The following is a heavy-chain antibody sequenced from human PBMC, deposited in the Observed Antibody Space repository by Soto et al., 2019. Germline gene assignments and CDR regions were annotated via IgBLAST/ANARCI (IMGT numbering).Heavy chain of an antibody. Sequence: QVQLQESGPGLVKPSQTLSLTCTVSGGSISSGGYYWSWIRQHPGKGLEWIGYIYYSGSTYYNPSLKSQVTISVETSKNRFSLTLSSMTASVTAVDYCANRRAGYRFDSWRKGTLVIVSS. J-gene: IGHJ4*02. V-gene: IGHV4-31*01. CDR2: IYYSGST. CDR3: ANRRAGYRFDS. CDR1: GGSISSGGYY. D-gene: IGHD5-12*01.